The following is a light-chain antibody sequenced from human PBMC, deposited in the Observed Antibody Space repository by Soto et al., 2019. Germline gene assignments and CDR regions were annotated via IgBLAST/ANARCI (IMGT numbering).Light chain of an antibody. Sequence: QSALTQPASVSGSPGQSITISCTGTSSDVGGYNYVSWYQQHPGKAPKLMIYRVTNRPSGVSNRFSGSKSGNTASLTISGLQAEDEAGYYCSSYTSSTTLSVVFGGGTKVTVL. CDR2: RVT. V-gene: IGLV2-14*01. CDR1: SSDVGGYNY. CDR3: SSYTSSTTLSVV. J-gene: IGLJ2*01.